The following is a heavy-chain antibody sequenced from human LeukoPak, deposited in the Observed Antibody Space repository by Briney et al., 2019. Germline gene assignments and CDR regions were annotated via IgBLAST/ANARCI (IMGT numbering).Heavy chain of an antibody. CDR3: ARDPLPSAYSSSWFSIDY. Sequence: ASVKVSCKASGYTFTGYYMHWVRQAPGQGLEWMGWINPNSGGTNYAQKFQGRVTMTRDTSISTAYMELSRPRSDDTAVYYCARDPLPSAYSSSWFSIDYWGQGTLVTVSS. CDR1: GYTFTGYY. D-gene: IGHD6-13*01. V-gene: IGHV1-2*02. J-gene: IGHJ4*02. CDR2: INPNSGGT.